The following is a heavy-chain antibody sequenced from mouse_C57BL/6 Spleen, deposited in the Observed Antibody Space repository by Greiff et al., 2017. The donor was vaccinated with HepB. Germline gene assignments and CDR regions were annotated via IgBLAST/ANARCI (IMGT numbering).Heavy chain of an antibody. CDR3: ARTHYGSSLAWFAY. Sequence: VQLQQSGPELVKPGASVKISCKASGYTFTDYYMNWVKQSHGKSLEWIGDINPNNGGTSYNQKFKGKATLTVDKSSSTAYMELRSLTSEDSAVYYCARTHYGSSLAWFAYWGQGTLVTVSA. V-gene: IGHV1-26*01. J-gene: IGHJ3*01. D-gene: IGHD1-1*01. CDR2: INPNNGGT. CDR1: GYTFTDYY.